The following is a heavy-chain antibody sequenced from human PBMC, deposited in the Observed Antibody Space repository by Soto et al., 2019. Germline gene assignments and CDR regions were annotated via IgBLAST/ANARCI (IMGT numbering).Heavy chain of an antibody. D-gene: IGHD3-9*01. V-gene: IGHV1-8*01. CDR1: GYTFTSYD. CDR3: ATRIRYFDWLLWYFDY. J-gene: IGHJ4*02. CDR2: MNPNSGNT. Sequence: QVQLVQSGAEVKKPGASVKVSCKASGYTFTSYDINWVRQATGQGLEWMGWMNPNSGNTGYAQKFQGRVTMTRNTSIRTAYMELSSLRSEDTAVYYCATRIRYFDWLLWYFDYWGQGTLVTVSS.